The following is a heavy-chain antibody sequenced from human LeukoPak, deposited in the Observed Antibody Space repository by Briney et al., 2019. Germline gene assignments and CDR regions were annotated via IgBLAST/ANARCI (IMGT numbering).Heavy chain of an antibody. J-gene: IGHJ6*03. Sequence: WFRQPPGKGLEFIGSLDESGRPYYNRPLKSRVSISGDTSGKQFSLNLTSVTAADTAVYFCARDLGGYPFFMDVWGRGTTVIVSS. CDR2: LDESGRP. CDR3: ARDLGGYPFFMDV. D-gene: IGHD2-15*01. V-gene: IGHV4-39*07.